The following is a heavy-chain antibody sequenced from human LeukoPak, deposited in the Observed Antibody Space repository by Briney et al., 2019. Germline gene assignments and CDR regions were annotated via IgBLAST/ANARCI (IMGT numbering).Heavy chain of an antibody. CDR2: ISSSGSTI. V-gene: IGHV3-11*01. CDR1: GFTFSDYY. J-gene: IGHJ6*02. D-gene: IGHD1-26*01. CDR3: ARGGATIYYYYYGMDV. Sequence: RGSLRLSCAASGFTFSDYYMSWIRQAPGKGLEWVSYISSSGSTIYYADSVKGRFTISRDNAKNSLYLQMNSLRAEDTAVYYCARGGATIYYYYYGMDVWGQGTTVTVSS.